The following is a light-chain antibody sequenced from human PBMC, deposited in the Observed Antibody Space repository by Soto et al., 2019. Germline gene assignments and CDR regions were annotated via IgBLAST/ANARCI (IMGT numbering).Light chain of an antibody. CDR3: QQRSNWIT. CDR2: DAS. V-gene: IGKV3-11*01. CDR1: QSVSTY. Sequence: EIVLTQSPATLSLSPGERATLSCRASQSVSTYLAWYQQKPGQAPRLVIHDASNRATGIPARFSGSGSGTDFTLTTSSLAPEDFAVYYCQQRSNWITFGGGTKVEIK. J-gene: IGKJ4*01.